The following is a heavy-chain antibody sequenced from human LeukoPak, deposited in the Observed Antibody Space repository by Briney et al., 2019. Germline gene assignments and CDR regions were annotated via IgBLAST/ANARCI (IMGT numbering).Heavy chain of an antibody. CDR1: GGSITSYY. D-gene: IGHD4-17*01. J-gene: IGHJ5*02. Sequence: PSETLSLTCTVSGGSITSYYWSWIRQPPGKGLEWIGYIYYSGSTNYNPSLKSRVTISVDTSKNQLSLKLSSVTAADTAVYCCARDLRPGYGDYAWFDPWGQGTLVTVSS. CDR2: IYYSGST. CDR3: ARDLRPGYGDYAWFDP. V-gene: IGHV4-59*01.